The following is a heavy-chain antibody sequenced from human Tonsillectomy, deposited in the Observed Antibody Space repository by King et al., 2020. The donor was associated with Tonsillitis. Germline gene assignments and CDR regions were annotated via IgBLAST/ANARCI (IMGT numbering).Heavy chain of an antibody. V-gene: IGHV3-23*04. J-gene: IGHJ3*02. D-gene: IGHD3-22*01. Sequence: VQLVESGGGLVQPGGSLGLSCAASGFTFSSYAMSWVRQAPGKGLEWVSAIIGSGGSTYYADSVKGRFTISSDNSKNTLYLKMNSLRAEDTAVYYCAQGDYYGSSGYSTDAFDIWGQGTMVTVSS. CDR2: IIGSGGST. CDR3: AQGDYYGSSGYSTDAFDI. CDR1: GFTFSSYA.